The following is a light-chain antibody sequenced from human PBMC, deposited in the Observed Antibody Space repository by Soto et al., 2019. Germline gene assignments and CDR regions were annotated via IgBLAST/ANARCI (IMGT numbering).Light chain of an antibody. CDR2: GAS. CDR3: QQYDNWPPLT. J-gene: IGKJ4*01. V-gene: IGKV3-15*01. Sequence: EIVMTQSPVTLSVSPGERANLSCSASQSVRRNLAWYQQKPGQAPRLLISGASTRATGIPARFSGSGSGTEFTLTISSLQSEDFAVYYCQQYDNWPPLTFGGGTKVDI. CDR1: QSVRRN.